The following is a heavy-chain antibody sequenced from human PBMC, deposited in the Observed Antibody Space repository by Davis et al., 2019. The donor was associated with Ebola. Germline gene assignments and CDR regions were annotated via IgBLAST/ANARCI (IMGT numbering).Heavy chain of an antibody. CDR2: IKEDGSAT. D-gene: IGHD3-22*01. Sequence: GESLKISCAASGVMFNRYWMSWVRQAPGKGLEWVANIKEDGSATNYVDSVKGRFTISRDNAKKSLYLQLNSLRADDTAMYYCARDYYDNSGDGFDIWGQGTMVTVSS. V-gene: IGHV3-7*01. J-gene: IGHJ3*02. CDR1: GVMFNRYW. CDR3: ARDYYDNSGDGFDI.